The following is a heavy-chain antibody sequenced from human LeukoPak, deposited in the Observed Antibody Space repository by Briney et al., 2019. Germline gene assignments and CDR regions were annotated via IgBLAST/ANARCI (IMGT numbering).Heavy chain of an antibody. CDR3: ARSFSSGWSDY. Sequence: GGSLRLSCAASGLRASGNYMTWVRQALGKGLEWVSLIYSAGDTYYADSVKGRFTISRDNSNNTLLLQMNSLTVDDTAVYYCARSFSSGWSDYWGQGTLVTVSS. V-gene: IGHV3-53*01. J-gene: IGHJ4*02. D-gene: IGHD6-19*01. CDR2: IYSAGDT. CDR1: GLRASGNY.